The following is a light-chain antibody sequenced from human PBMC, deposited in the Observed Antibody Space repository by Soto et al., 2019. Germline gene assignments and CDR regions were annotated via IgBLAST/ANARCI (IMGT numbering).Light chain of an antibody. CDR1: QSVSSF. CDR3: QQRRNLIT. CDR2: DAS. J-gene: IGKJ5*01. V-gene: IGKV3-11*01. Sequence: EVVLTQSPATLSLSPGERVTLSCRASQSVSSFLSWYQHKPGQAPRLLIYDASNRATGIPARFSGSGSGTDFTLTISSLAPEDFAIYYCQQRRNLITFGQGKRLEIK.